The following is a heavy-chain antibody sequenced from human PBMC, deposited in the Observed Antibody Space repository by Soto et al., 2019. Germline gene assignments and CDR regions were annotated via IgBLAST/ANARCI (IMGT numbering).Heavy chain of an antibody. CDR1: GFTFSSDA. CDR3: AYSSTPFYY. D-gene: IGHD6-13*01. V-gene: IGHV3-23*01. Sequence: EVQLLESGGGLVQPGGSLRLSCAASGFTFSSDAMSWVRQAPGKGLEWVSAVSGSGGSTYYADSVKGRFTISRDNSKNTLYLQMNSLRDEDTAVYSCAYSSTPFYYWGQGTLVTVSS. CDR2: VSGSGGST. J-gene: IGHJ4*02.